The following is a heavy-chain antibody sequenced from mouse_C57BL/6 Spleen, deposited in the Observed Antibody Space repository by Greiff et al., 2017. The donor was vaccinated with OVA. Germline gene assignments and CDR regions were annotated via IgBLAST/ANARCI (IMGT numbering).Heavy chain of an antibody. V-gene: IGHV1-82*01. D-gene: IGHD2-3*01. Sequence: QVQLQQSGPELVKPGASVKISCKASGYAFSSSWMNWVKQRPGKGLEWIGRIYPGDGDTNYNGKFKGKATLTADKSSSTAYMQLSSLTSEDAAVYCCARWGDGYYPGDYWGQGTSVTVSS. CDR2: IYPGDGDT. CDR1: GYAFSSSW. J-gene: IGHJ4*01. CDR3: ARWGDGYYPGDY.